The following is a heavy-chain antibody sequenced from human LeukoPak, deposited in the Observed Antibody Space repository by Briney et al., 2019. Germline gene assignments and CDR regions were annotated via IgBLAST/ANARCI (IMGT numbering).Heavy chain of an antibody. V-gene: IGHV1-46*01. CDR1: GYTFTSYY. CDR3: AREGYSYGSGYYGMDV. J-gene: IGHJ6*02. CDR2: INPSGGST. D-gene: IGHD5-18*01. Sequence: GASVKVSCKASGYTFTSYYMHWVRQAPGQGLEWMGIINPSGGSTSYAQKFQGRVTMTRDTSTSTVYMELSSLRSEDTAVYYCAREGYSYGSGYYGMDVWGQGTTVTVSS.